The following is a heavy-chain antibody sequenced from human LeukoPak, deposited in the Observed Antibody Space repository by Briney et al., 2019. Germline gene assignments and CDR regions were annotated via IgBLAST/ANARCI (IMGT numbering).Heavy chain of an antibody. J-gene: IGHJ4*02. D-gene: IGHD6-13*01. CDR2: IYHSGNS. CDR3: ARVTAAEVEF. V-gene: IGHV4-38-2*02. Sequence: PETLPLTCTVSGSSITVNYYWGWIRPPPGGGLQWIGSIYHSGNSYHNPSLKSRLTMSVDTSKNQFTLNLTSVTAADTAVYYCARVTAAEVEFWGQGTLVTVSS. CDR1: GSSITVNYY.